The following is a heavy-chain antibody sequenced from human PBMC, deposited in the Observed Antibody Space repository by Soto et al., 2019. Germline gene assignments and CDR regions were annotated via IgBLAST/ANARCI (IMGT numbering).Heavy chain of an antibody. V-gene: IGHV4-39*01. D-gene: IGHD3-10*01. CDR1: GGSISSSSYY. CDR2: IYYSGST. Sequence: QLQLQESGPGLVKPSETLSLACTVSGGSISSSSYYWGWIRQPPGKGLAWIGSIYYSGSTYYNPSLKSRVTISVDTSKNQFSLKLSSVTAADTAVYYCASISNYYGSGSPRYYFDYWGQGTLVTVSS. CDR3: ASISNYYGSGSPRYYFDY. J-gene: IGHJ4*02.